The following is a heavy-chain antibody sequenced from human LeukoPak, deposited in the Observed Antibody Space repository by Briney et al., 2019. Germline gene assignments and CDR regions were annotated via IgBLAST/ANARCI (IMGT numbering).Heavy chain of an antibody. V-gene: IGHV4-39*07. CDR1: GGSISSSSYY. CDR3: ARVRDGYNSENY. J-gene: IGHJ4*02. Sequence: SETLSLTCTVSGGSISSSSYYWGWIRQPPGKGLEWIGEIYHSGSTNYNPSLKSRVTISVDKSKNQFSLKLSSVTAADTAVYYCARVRDGYNSENYWGQGTLVTVSS. D-gene: IGHD5-24*01. CDR2: IYHSGST.